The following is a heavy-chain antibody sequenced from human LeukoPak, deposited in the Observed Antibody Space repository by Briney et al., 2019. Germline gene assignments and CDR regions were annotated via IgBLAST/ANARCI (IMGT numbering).Heavy chain of an antibody. CDR1: GYTFIKYY. J-gene: IGHJ3*02. CDR2: VDPEDGKT. Sequence: ASVKVSCKASGYTFIKYYMHWVQQAPGKGLEWMGRVDPEDGKTIYAEKFQGRVTTTADTSTDTAYMGLSSLRSEDTAVYYCARDANFGYDAFDIWGQGTMVTVSS. V-gene: IGHV1-69-2*01. CDR3: ARDANFGYDAFDI. D-gene: IGHD3-10*01.